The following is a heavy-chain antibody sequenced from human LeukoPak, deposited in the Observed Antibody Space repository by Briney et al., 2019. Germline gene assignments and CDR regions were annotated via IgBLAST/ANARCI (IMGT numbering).Heavy chain of an antibody. Sequence: PSETLSLTCAVYGGSFSGYYWSWIRQPPGKGLEWIGEINHSGSTNYNPSLKSRVTISVDTSKNQFSLKLSSVTAADTAVYYCARVYGGSSGYFFDYWGQGTLVTVSS. CDR3: ARVYGGSSGYFFDY. V-gene: IGHV4-34*01. CDR2: INHSGST. D-gene: IGHD3-22*01. CDR1: GGSFSGYY. J-gene: IGHJ4*02.